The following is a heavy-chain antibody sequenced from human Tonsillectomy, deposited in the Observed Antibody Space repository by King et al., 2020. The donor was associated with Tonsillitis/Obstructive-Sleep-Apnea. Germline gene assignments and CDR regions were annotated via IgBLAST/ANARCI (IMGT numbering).Heavy chain of an antibody. Sequence: VQLVESGAEVKKPGESLKISCKGSGYSFTSYWIGWVRQMPGKGLEWMGIIYPGDSDTRYSPSFQGQVTISADKSISTAYLPWSSLKASDTAMYYCARRRFLEQLGFDYWGQGTLVTVSS. CDR2: IYPGDSDT. V-gene: IGHV5-51*01. CDR1: GYSFTSYW. J-gene: IGHJ4*02. CDR3: ARRRFLEQLGFDY. D-gene: IGHD3-3*01.